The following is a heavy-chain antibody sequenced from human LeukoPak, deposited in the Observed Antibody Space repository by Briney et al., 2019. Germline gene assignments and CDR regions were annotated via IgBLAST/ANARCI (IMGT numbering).Heavy chain of an antibody. CDR3: AKSLPPYYDYVWGSYAVDY. CDR1: GFTFSSYG. Sequence: GGTLRLSCAASGFTFSSYGMSWVRQAPGKGLEWVSAISGSGGSTYYADSVKGRFTISRDNSKNTLYLQMNSLRAEDTAVYYCAKSLPPYYDYVWGSYAVDYWGQGTLVTVSS. D-gene: IGHD3-16*01. V-gene: IGHV3-23*01. J-gene: IGHJ4*02. CDR2: ISGSGGST.